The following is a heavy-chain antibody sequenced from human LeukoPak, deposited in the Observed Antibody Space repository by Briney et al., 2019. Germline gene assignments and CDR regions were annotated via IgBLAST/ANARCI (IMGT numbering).Heavy chain of an antibody. CDR2: IYSSGST. J-gene: IGHJ4*02. Sequence: SETLSLTCTVSGASISAFHWTWFRQPAGKGLEWIGLIYSSGSTLFNPSLKSRVAMSVDLTKNQLSLKLTSVTAADTAMYYCARKDGDYWGRGTLVSVSS. CDR3: ARKDGDY. CDR1: GASISAFH. V-gene: IGHV4-4*07.